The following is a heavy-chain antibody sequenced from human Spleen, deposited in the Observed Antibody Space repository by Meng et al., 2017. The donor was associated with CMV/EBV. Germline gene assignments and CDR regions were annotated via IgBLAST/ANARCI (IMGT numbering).Heavy chain of an antibody. CDR1: GGPVTSGSDY. V-gene: IGHV4-61*03. Sequence: SETLSLTCTVSGGPVTSGSDYWSWIRQPPGKGLEWIGYIYYSAITDHNPSLKSRVTMSVDMSKNHFSLSLTSVTAADTAVYYCAGGSPNGGWYQIDYWGQGMLVTVSS. CDR3: AGGSPNGGWYQIDY. D-gene: IGHD6-19*01. CDR2: IYYSAIT. J-gene: IGHJ4*02.